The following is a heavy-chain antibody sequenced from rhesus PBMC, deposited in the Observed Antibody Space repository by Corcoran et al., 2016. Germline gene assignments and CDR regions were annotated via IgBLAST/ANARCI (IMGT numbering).Heavy chain of an antibody. CDR3: AREKGIAAATDY. V-gene: IGHV4-57*01. D-gene: IGHD6-43*01. J-gene: IGHJ4*01. CDR2: ISGSGGST. Sequence: QLQLQESGPGLVKPSETLSLTCAVSGGSVSSSNWWSWFRQPPGKGLEWIGRISGSGGSTSYNPSLTSRVTISTDTSKNQFSLKVSSVTAADTAVYYCAREKGIAAATDYWGQGVLVTVSS. CDR1: GGSVSSSNW.